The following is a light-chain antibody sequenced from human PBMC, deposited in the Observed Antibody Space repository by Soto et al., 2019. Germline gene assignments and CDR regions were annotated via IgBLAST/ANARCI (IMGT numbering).Light chain of an antibody. V-gene: IGKV4-1*01. CDR3: QQYYSTPWT. CDR2: WAS. J-gene: IGKJ1*01. Sequence: DIVMTQSPDSLAVSLGERATINCKSSQRVLYISNNKNYLAWYQQKPGQPPKLLIYWASTRESGVHDRFSGSGSGKDFTLTISSLQAEDVEVYYCQQYYSTPWTFGQGTKVEIK. CDR1: QRVLYISNNKNY.